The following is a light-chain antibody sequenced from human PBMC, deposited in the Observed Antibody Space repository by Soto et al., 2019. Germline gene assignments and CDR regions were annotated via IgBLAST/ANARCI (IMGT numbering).Light chain of an antibody. J-gene: IGLJ2*01. CDR3: GTWDSSLSAVL. V-gene: IGLV1-51*02. CDR1: SSNIGNNY. Sequence: QSVLTQPPSVSAAPGQKVTISCSGGSSNIGNNYVSWYQQLPGTAPKLLIYENNKRPSGIPDRFSGSKSGTSATLGITGLQTGDEADYYCGTWDSSLSAVLFGGGT. CDR2: ENN.